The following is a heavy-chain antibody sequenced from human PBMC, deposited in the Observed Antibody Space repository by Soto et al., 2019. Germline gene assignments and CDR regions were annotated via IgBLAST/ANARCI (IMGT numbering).Heavy chain of an antibody. Sequence: QVQLVESGGGVVQPGRSLRLSCAASGFTFSSYGMHWVRQGPGKGLEWVAVISYDGSNKYYADSVKGRFTISRDNSKKPLYVQMNSFRAEDTAVYYCAKDGRGPYSSSWYDWFAPWGQGTLVTVSS. J-gene: IGHJ5*02. D-gene: IGHD6-13*01. CDR3: AKDGRGPYSSSWYDWFAP. CDR1: GFTFSSYG. V-gene: IGHV3-30*18. CDR2: ISYDGSNK.